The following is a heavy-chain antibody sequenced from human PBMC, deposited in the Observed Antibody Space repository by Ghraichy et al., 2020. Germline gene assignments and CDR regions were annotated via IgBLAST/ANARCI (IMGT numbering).Heavy chain of an antibody. Sequence: GGSLRLSCAASGFTFSSSGMHWVRQPPGKGLEWVAFIRFDGSNKYYANSVTGRFTVSRDNSKNTLYLQMNSLRTEDTALYFCAKQGTRGVATIDYWGQETLVTASS. CDR1: GFTFSSSG. CDR2: IRFDGSNK. D-gene: IGHD5-12*01. V-gene: IGHV3-30*02. CDR3: AKQGTRGVATIDY. J-gene: IGHJ4*02.